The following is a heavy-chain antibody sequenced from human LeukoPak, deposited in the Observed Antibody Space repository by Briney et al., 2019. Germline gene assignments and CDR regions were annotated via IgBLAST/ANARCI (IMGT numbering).Heavy chain of an antibody. J-gene: IGHJ4*02. Sequence: TSETLSLTCAVYGGSFSGYYWSWIRQPPGKGLEWIGEINHSGSTNYNPSLKSRVTISVDTSKNQFSLKLSSVTAADTAVYYCARGSKYSSGRGVDYWGQGTLVTVSS. CDR3: ARGSKYSSGRGVDY. V-gene: IGHV4-34*01. CDR1: GGSFSGYY. CDR2: INHSGST. D-gene: IGHD6-19*01.